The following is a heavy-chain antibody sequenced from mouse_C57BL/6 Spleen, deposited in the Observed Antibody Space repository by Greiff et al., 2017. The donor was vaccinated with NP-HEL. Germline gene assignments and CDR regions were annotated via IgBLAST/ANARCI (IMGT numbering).Heavy chain of an antibody. CDR1: GFTFTDYY. CDR2: IRNKANGYTT. Sequence: EVQLVESGGGLVQPGGSLSLSCAASGFTFTDYYMSWVRQPPGKALEWLGFIRNKANGYTTEYSASVKGRFTISRDNSQSILYLQMNALRAEDSATYYCARYDWACAYWGQGTLVTVSA. D-gene: IGHD4-1*01. J-gene: IGHJ3*01. CDR3: ARYDWACAY. V-gene: IGHV7-3*01.